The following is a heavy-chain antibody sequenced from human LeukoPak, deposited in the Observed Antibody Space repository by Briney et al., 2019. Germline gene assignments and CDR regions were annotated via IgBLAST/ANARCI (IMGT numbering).Heavy chain of an antibody. CDR1: GYSISSGYY. D-gene: IGHD1-26*01. J-gene: IGHJ4*02. CDR2: IYHSGST. CDR3: ARDLRGVVGAKGGFDY. Sequence: SETLSLTCTVSGYSISSGYYWGWIRQPPGKGLEWIGSIYHSGSTYYNPSLKSRVTISVDTSKNQFSLKLSSVTAADTAVYYCARDLRGVVGAKGGFDYWGQGTLVTVSS. V-gene: IGHV4-38-2*02.